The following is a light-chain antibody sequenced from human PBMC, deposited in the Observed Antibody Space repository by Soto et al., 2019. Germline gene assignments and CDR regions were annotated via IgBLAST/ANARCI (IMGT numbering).Light chain of an antibody. CDR2: AAS. V-gene: IGKV1-39*01. CDR1: QGISIY. J-gene: IGKJ1*01. Sequence: IQLTQSPSSLSASVGDRVTITCRASQGISIYVNWCQQKPGKAPKLLIYAASTLQSGVPSRLSGSGSGTDFTLTITSLQPEDFATYYCQQSYSTLWTFGPGTKVDIX. CDR3: QQSYSTLWT.